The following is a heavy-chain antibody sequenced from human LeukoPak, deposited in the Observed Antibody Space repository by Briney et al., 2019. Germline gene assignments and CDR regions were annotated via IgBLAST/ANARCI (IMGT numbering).Heavy chain of an antibody. J-gene: IGHJ1*01. CDR1: GFTFDDYA. CDR3: AKDIGAAAGQSVGIYFQH. Sequence: HAGRSLRLSCAASGFTFDDYAMHWVRQAPGKGLEWVSGISWNSGSIGYADSVKGRFTISRDNAKNSLYLQMNSLRAEDTALYYCAKDIGAAAGQSVGIYFQHWGQGTLVTVSS. V-gene: IGHV3-9*01. CDR2: ISWNSGSI. D-gene: IGHD6-13*01.